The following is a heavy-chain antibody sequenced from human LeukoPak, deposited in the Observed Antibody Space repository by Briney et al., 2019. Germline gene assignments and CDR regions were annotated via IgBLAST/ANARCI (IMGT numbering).Heavy chain of an antibody. Sequence: SETLSLTCTVSGGSISSYYWSWIRQPPGKGLEWIGYIYYSGSTNYNPSLKSRVTISVDTSKNQFSLNLSSVTAADTAVYYCARDRRRYCSGGSCYSGYYYYMDVWGKGTTVTVSS. D-gene: IGHD2-15*01. J-gene: IGHJ6*03. CDR2: IYYSGST. V-gene: IGHV4-59*01. CDR1: GGSISSYY. CDR3: ARDRRRYCSGGSCYSGYYYYMDV.